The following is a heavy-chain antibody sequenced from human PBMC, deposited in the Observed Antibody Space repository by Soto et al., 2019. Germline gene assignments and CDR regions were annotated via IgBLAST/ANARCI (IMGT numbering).Heavy chain of an antibody. Sequence: GSLRLSCAASGFTFSSYSMNWVRQAPGKGLEWVSSISSRSSYIYYADSVKGRFTISRDNAKNSLYLQMNSLRAEDTAVYYCARDGKPLSVDAFDIWGQGTMVTVSS. CDR3: ARDGKPLSVDAFDI. CDR2: ISSRSSYI. D-gene: IGHD1-26*01. J-gene: IGHJ3*02. CDR1: GFTFSSYS. V-gene: IGHV3-21*01.